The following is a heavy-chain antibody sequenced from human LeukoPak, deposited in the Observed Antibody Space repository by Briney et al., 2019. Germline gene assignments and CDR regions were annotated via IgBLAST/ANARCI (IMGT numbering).Heavy chain of an antibody. J-gene: IGHJ6*02. V-gene: IGHV1-69*04. D-gene: IGHD2-2*01. CDR1: GATFSSYA. CDR3: ARVGYCSSTSCYSYYYYYGMDV. CDR2: IIPIFGIA. Sequence: SVKLSCKASGATFSSYAISWVRHAPGQGLEWMGRIIPIFGIANYAQKFQGRVTITADKSTSTAYMELSSLRSEDTAVYYCARVGYCSSTSCYSYYYYYGMDVWGQGTTVTVSS.